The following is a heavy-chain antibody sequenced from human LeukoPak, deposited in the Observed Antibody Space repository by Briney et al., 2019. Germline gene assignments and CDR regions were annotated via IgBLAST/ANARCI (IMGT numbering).Heavy chain of an antibody. V-gene: IGHV3-21*01. CDR3: ARDRLVVKGPPRDAFDI. CDR1: GFTFSSYS. Sequence: GGSLRLSCAASGFTFSSYSMNWVRQAPGKGLEWISSISSSSSSYIYYADSVKGRFTISRDNAKNSLYLQMNSLRAEDTAVYYCARDRLVVKGPPRDAFDIWSQGTMVTVSS. CDR2: ISSSSSSYI. D-gene: IGHD2-15*01. J-gene: IGHJ3*02.